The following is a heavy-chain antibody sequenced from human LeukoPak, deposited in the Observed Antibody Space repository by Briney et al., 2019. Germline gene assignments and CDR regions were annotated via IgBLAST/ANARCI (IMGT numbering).Heavy chain of an antibody. CDR3: ARLRLRYFDWTNRNDY. CDR1: GGSISSGDYY. D-gene: IGHD3-9*01. V-gene: IGHV4-30-4*08. CDR2: IYYSGGT. J-gene: IGHJ4*02. Sequence: SETLSLTCTVSGGSISSGDYYWSWIRQPPGKGLEWIGYIYYSGGTYYDPSLKSRVTISVDTSKNQFSLKLSSVTAADTAVYYCARLRLRYFDWTNRNDYWGQGTLVTVSS.